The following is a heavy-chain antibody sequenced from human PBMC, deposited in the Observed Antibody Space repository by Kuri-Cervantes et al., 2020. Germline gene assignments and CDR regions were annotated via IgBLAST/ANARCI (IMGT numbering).Heavy chain of an antibody. Sequence: GESLKISCVASGFTFSSYSMNWVRQAPGKGLEWVSYISSSSSTIYYADSVKGRFTISRDNAKNSLYLQMNSLKTEDTALYYCTTERMGGMDVWGQGTTVTVSS. CDR1: GFTFSSYS. D-gene: IGHD2-8*01. J-gene: IGHJ6*02. V-gene: IGHV3-48*01. CDR3: TTERMGGMDV. CDR2: ISSSSSTI.